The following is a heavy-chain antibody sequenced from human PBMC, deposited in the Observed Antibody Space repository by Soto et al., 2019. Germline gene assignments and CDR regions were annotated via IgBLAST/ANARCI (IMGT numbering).Heavy chain of an antibody. Sequence: SETLSLTCAVSGGSISSGGYSWSWIRQPPGKGLEWIGYIYHSGSTYYNPSLKSRVTISVDRSKNQFSLKLSSVTAADTAVYYCARVVGPAYDFWSGYYMGGPFDYWGQGTLVTVSS. D-gene: IGHD3-3*01. CDR1: GGSISSGGYS. J-gene: IGHJ4*02. CDR2: IYHSGST. CDR3: ARVVGPAYDFWSGYYMGGPFDY. V-gene: IGHV4-30-2*01.